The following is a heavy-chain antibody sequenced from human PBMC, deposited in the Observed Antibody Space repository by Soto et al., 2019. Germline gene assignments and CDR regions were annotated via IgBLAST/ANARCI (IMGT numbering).Heavy chain of an antibody. CDR3: AKTGSPSGDHSNWYFDL. Sequence: GGSLRLSCAASGFTFSSYAMSWVRQAPGKGLEWISTIIGSGGSAYYADSVKGRFTISRDNSKNTLYLQMDSLSADDTAVYFCAKTGSPSGDHSNWYFDLWGRGTLVTVSS. CDR1: GFTFSSYA. D-gene: IGHD7-27*01. V-gene: IGHV3-23*01. CDR2: IIGSGGSA. J-gene: IGHJ2*01.